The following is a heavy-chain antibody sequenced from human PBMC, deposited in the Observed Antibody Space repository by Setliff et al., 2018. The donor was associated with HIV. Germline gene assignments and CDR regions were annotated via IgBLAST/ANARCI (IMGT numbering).Heavy chain of an antibody. Sequence: GGSLRLSCVLSGFTFTRHWMSWVRQAPGKGLEWVANISPDGGDKHYVDSVKGRFIVSRDNAKNSLDLQMNGLRVDDTAMYYCAKWRGDQSEFDFWGQGSLVTVS. CDR2: ISPDGGDK. D-gene: IGHD2-8*01. J-gene: IGHJ4*02. CDR3: AKWRGDQSEFDF. V-gene: IGHV3-7*03. CDR1: GFTFTRHW.